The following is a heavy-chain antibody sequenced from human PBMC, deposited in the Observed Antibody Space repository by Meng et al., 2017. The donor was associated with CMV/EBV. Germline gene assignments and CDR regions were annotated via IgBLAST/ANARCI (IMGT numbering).Heavy chain of an antibody. CDR2: ISYSGST. Sequence: SQTLSLTCTVSGGSINSNNYYWGWIRQPPGKGLEWIGSISYSGSTYYNPSLKSRVTISVDTSKNQFSLKLSPVTAADTAVHFCARRSVYGWFDRWGQGTLVTVSS. CDR1: GGSINSNNYY. J-gene: IGHJ5*02. CDR3: ARRSVYGWFDR. D-gene: IGHD1-14*01. V-gene: IGHV4-39*01.